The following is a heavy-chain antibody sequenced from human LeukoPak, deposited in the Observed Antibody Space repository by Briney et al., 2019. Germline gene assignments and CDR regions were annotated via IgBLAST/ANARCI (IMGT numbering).Heavy chain of an antibody. CDR1: GLSFSSYE. D-gene: IGHD6-19*01. V-gene: IGHV3-48*03. Sequence: GGSLRLSCAASGLSFSSYEMNWVRQAPGKGLEWVSYISSSGRTMYYADSVKGRFTIPRDNAKNSLYLQMNSLRAEDTAVYYCARQAGGYSSGWYYFDYWGQGTLVTVSS. CDR3: ARQAGGYSSGWYYFDY. CDR2: ISSSGRTM. J-gene: IGHJ4*02.